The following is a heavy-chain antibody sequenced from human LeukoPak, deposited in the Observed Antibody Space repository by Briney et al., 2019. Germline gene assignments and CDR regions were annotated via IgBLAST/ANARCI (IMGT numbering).Heavy chain of an antibody. CDR3: ARDSSPPYYYDSSGYYSYYFDY. D-gene: IGHD3-22*01. CDR1: GFTFSSYS. J-gene: IGHJ4*02. V-gene: IGHV3-21*01. Sequence: PGGSLRLSRAASGFTFSSYSMNWVRQAPGKGLEWVSSISSSSSYIYYADSVKGRFTISRDNAKNSLYLQMNSLRAEDTAVYYCARDSSPPYYYDSSGYYSYYFDYWGQGTLVTVSS. CDR2: ISSSSSYI.